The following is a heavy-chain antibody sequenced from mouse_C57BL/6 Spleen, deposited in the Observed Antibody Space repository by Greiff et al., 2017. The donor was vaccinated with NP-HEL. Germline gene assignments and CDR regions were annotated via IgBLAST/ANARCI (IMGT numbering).Heavy chain of an antibody. CDR2: IDPSDSYT. CDR3: ARMAFITTVVATTGLDY. CDR1: GYTFTSYW. Sequence: QVQLQQPGAELVMPGASVKLSCKASGYTFTSYWMHWVKQRPGQGLEWIGEIDPSDSYTNYNQKFKGKSTLTVDKSSSTAYMQLSSRTSEDAAVYYCARMAFITTVVATTGLDYWGQGTTLTVSS. D-gene: IGHD1-1*01. J-gene: IGHJ2*01. V-gene: IGHV1-69*01.